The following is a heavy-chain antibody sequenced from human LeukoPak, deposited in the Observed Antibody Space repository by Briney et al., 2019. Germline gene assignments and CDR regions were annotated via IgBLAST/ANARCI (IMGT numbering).Heavy chain of an antibody. J-gene: IGHJ6*03. CDR1: EFSVGSNH. D-gene: IGHD4-11*01. CDR3: AKGPTTHYYYMGV. V-gene: IGHV3-66*01. CDR2: IYSGGST. Sequence: GGSLRLSCAASEFSVGSNHMTWVRQAPGKGLEWVSLIYSGGSTYYADSVKGRFTISRDNSKNTLFLQMGSLRPEDTAVYYCAKGPTTHYYYMGVWGEGTTVTISS.